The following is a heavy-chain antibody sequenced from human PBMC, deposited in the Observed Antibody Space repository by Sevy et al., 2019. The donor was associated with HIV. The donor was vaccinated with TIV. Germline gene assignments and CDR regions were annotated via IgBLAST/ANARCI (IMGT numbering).Heavy chain of an antibody. CDR2: VFYFGIT. J-gene: IGHJ6*02. CDR3: ARDQYYDIGTGLYAMDV. CDR1: GASVSAANDY. D-gene: IGHD3-9*01. Sequence: SETLSLICSVSGASVSAANDYWSWIRQPPGKRLEWIGNVFYFGITNYNPSLKSRVTISLDTSKKQFSLKLNSVTAADTAVYYCARDQYYDIGTGLYAMDVWGQRTTVTVSS. V-gene: IGHV4-61*01.